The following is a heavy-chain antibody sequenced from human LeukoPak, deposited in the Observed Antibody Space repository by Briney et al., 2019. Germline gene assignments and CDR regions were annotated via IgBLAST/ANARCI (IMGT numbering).Heavy chain of an antibody. Sequence: PGGSLRLSCAASGFSVSTNFMNWVRQAPGRGLEWVSVMYSGGTTSYADSVKGRSTISRDNSKNTVSLQMNSLRIDDTAVYYCAREGYSSGSRTGIDYWGQGTLVTVSS. V-gene: IGHV3-53*05. CDR1: GFSVSTNF. D-gene: IGHD5-18*01. CDR3: AREGYSSGSRTGIDY. CDR2: MYSGGTT. J-gene: IGHJ4*02.